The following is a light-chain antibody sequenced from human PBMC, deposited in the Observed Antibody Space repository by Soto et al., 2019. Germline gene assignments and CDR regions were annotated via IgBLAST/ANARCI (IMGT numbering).Light chain of an antibody. V-gene: IGKV3-15*01. CDR3: QQYNNWPLT. Sequence: EIVMTQSPATLSVSPGERATLSCRAGQSVSSNLAWYQQEPGQAPRLLIYGASTRATGVPARFSGSGSGTEFTLTISSLQSEDFAVYYCQQYNNWPLTFGQGTKVEIK. CDR1: QSVSSN. J-gene: IGKJ1*01. CDR2: GAS.